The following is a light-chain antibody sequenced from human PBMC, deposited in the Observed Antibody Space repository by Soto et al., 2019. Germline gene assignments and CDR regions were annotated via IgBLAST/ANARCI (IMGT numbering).Light chain of an antibody. J-gene: IGKJ1*01. CDR2: AAS. Sequence: AIRMTQSPSSFSASTGDRVTITCRASQGISSYLAWYQQKPGKAPKLLIYAASTLQSGVPSRFSGSGSGTDFTLTIICLQSEDFATYYCLQYYSYPLTFGQGTKVEIK. CDR3: LQYYSYPLT. CDR1: QGISSY. V-gene: IGKV1-8*01.